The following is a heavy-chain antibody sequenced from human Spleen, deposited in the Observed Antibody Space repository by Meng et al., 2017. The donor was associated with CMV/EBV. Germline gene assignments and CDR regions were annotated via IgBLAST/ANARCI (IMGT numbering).Heavy chain of an antibody. CDR3: ARAPRDYYYYYAMDV. CDR2: VYYSGGT. CDR1: GGSVNTASYY. V-gene: IGHV4-61*01. J-gene: IGHJ6*02. Sequence: SETLSLTCTVSGGSVNTASYYWSWIRQPPGKGLEWIGYVYYSGGTVYMPSLKSRVTISLDTSRNQFSLRLTSATAADTARYYCARAPRDYYYYYAMDVWGQGATVTVSS.